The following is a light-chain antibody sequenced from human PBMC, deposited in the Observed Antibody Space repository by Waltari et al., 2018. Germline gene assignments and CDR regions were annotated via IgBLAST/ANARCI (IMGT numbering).Light chain of an antibody. J-gene: IGKJ1*01. CDR1: QSFTRY. Sequence: EIELTQSPGTLSLSPGERATLSCRASQSFTRYLAWYQHKPGQAPRLLIYDASTRAAGIADRFSGSGFGTDFTLTISRLEPEDSAVYYCQHYVRLPVTFGQGTKVEIK. CDR2: DAS. CDR3: QHYVRLPVT. V-gene: IGKV3-20*01.